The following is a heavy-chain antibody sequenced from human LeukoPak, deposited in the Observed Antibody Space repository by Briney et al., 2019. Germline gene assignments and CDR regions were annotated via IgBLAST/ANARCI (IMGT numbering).Heavy chain of an antibody. CDR2: INHSGST. CDR3: ARGRVAAAGGSTTSYYYYYYGMDV. Sequence: SETLSLTFAVYGGSFSGYYWSWIRQPPGKGLEWIGEINHSGSTNYNPSLKSRVTISVDTSKNQFSLKLSSVTAADTAVYYCARGRVAAAGGSTTSYYYYYYGMDVWGQGTTVTVSS. V-gene: IGHV4-34*01. D-gene: IGHD6-13*01. CDR1: GGSFSGYY. J-gene: IGHJ6*02.